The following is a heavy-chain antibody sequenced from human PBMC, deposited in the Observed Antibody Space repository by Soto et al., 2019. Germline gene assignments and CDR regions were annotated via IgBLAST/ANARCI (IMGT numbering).Heavy chain of an antibody. CDR1: GGTFSSYT. CDR3: ARDDTYCTNGVCYTTYFDY. J-gene: IGHJ4*02. CDR2: IIPILGIA. V-gene: IGHV1-69*08. D-gene: IGHD2-8*01. Sequence: QVQLVQSGAEVKKPGSSEKVSCKASGGTFSSYTISWVRQAPGQGLEWMGRIIPILGIANYAQKFQGRVTITADKSTSTAYMELSSPRSEDTAVYYCARDDTYCTNGVCYTTYFDYWGQGTLVTVSS.